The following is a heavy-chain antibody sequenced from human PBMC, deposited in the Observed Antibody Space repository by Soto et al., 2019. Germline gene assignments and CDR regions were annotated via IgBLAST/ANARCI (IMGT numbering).Heavy chain of an antibody. V-gene: IGHV3-30*03. CDR2: ISYDGSDK. Sequence: QVQLVESGGGVVQPGRSLRLSCAASGFPFTSYGMHWVREGPDKGLEWVAIISYDGSDKYYADSVKGRFTISRDHSNNTRYLQMNSLRPEDTALYYCVGGQYYFDYRGQGTLVIVSS. D-gene: IGHD3-10*01. CDR1: GFPFTSYG. CDR3: VGGQYYFDY. J-gene: IGHJ4*02.